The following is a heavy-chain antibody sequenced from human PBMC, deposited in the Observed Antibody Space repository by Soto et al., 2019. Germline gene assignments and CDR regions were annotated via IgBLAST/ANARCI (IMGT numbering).Heavy chain of an antibody. CDR1: GDSIISSNYY. CDR2: ISYSGST. D-gene: IGHD3-10*01. V-gene: IGHV4-39*01. Sequence: LSLTCTVSGDSIISSNYYWGWIRQPPGKGLEWIGTISYSGSTYYNPSLNGRVTISVDTSKNQFSLKLTSLTAADTAVYYCVRRYFYGSGKYGVDVWGQGTMVTVSS. J-gene: IGHJ6*02. CDR3: VRRYFYGSGKYGVDV.